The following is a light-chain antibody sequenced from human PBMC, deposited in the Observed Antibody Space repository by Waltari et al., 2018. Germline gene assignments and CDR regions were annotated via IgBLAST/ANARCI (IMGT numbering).Light chain of an antibody. CDR1: ALPKKY. J-gene: IGLJ1*01. Sequence: SYELTQPPSVSVSPGHAARITCSGDALPKKYAYWYQQKSGQAPVLVIYEDSKRPSGIPERFSGSSSGTMATLTISGPQVGDEADYYCYSTDSSGNHGVFGTGTKVTVL. CDR3: YSTDSSGNHGV. V-gene: IGLV3-10*01. CDR2: EDS.